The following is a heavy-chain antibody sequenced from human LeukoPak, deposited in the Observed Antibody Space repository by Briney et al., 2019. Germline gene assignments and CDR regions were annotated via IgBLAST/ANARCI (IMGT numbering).Heavy chain of an antibody. CDR2: IYYSGST. Sequence: SETLSLTCTVSGGSISSYYWSWIRQPPGKGLEWIGYIYYSGSTNYNPSLKSRVTISVDTSKNQFSLKLSSVTAVDTAVYYCARDFWNEGENWFDPWGQGTLVTVSS. V-gene: IGHV4-59*01. CDR1: GGSISSYY. CDR3: ARDFWNEGENWFDP. D-gene: IGHD1-1*01. J-gene: IGHJ5*02.